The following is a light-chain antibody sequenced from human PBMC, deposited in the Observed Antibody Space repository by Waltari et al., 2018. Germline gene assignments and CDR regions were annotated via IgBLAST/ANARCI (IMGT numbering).Light chain of an antibody. Sequence: DIQMTQSPSSLSASVGARVTNTCQSSHDLSNYLNWYQQKPGKAPKLLIYDASNLETGVPSRFSGSGSGTDFSFTISSLQPEDIATYYCQQFDNLVYTFGQGTKLEIK. CDR3: QQFDNLVYT. CDR2: DAS. V-gene: IGKV1-33*01. CDR1: HDLSNY. J-gene: IGKJ2*01.